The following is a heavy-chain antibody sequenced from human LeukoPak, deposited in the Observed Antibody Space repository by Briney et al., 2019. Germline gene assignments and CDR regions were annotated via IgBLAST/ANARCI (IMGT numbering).Heavy chain of an antibody. Sequence: PSETLSLTCTVSGYSISSGYYWGWIRQSPGEGLEGIATIYRSGSTYYNPSLKSRVTISIDTSKNHFSLKLSSVTAADTAVYYCARVGELMVYAPHGPDDAFDIWGQGTMVTVSS. CDR1: GYSISSGYY. D-gene: IGHD2-8*01. CDR3: ARVGELMVYAPHGPDDAFDI. V-gene: IGHV4-38-2*02. CDR2: IYRSGST. J-gene: IGHJ3*02.